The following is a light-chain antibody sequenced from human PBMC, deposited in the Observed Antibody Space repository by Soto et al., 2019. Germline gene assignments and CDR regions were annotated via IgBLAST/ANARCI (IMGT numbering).Light chain of an antibody. CDR2: DAS. CDR1: QSISNW. V-gene: IGKV1-5*01. Sequence: DIQMTQSPSTLPASVGDRFTITCRASQSISNWLAWYQQKPGTAPKVLIYDASALPRGVPSRLSGSGSGTKLTLTIARLQPDDFATYYCQQYETFSGTFGPGTKVDIK. CDR3: QQYETFSGT. J-gene: IGKJ1*01.